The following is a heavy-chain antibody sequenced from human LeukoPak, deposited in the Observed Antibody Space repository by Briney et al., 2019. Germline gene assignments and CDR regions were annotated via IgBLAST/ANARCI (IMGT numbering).Heavy chain of an antibody. CDR1: GFTFSSYS. D-gene: IGHD2-15*01. CDR3: ARGYCSGGSCYSSGY. Sequence: QPGGSLRLSCAASGFTFSSYSMNWVRQAPGKGLEWVSYISSSSSTIYYADSVKGRFTISRDNAKNSLYLQMNSLRAEDTAVYYCARGYCSGGSCYSSGYWGQGTLVTVPS. J-gene: IGHJ4*02. CDR2: ISSSSSTI. V-gene: IGHV3-48*04.